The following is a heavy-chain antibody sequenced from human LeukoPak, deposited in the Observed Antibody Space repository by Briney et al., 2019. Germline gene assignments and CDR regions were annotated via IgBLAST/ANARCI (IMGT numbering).Heavy chain of an antibody. J-gene: IGHJ4*02. Sequence: PGGSLRLSCAASGFTFSSYSMNWVRQAPGKGLEWVANIKQDGSEKYYVDSVKGRFTISRDNAKNSLYLQMNSLRAEDTAVYYCARIIEVITPYYFDYWGQGTLVTVSS. CDR1: GFTFSSYS. V-gene: IGHV3-7*01. CDR2: IKQDGSEK. CDR3: ARIIEVITPYYFDY. D-gene: IGHD3-22*01.